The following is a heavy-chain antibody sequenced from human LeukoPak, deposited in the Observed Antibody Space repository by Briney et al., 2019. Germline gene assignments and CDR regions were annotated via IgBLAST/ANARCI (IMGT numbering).Heavy chain of an antibody. Sequence: SETLSLTCAVYGGPFSGYYWSWIRQPPGKGLEWIGEINHSGSTNYNPSLKSRVTISVDTSKNQFSLKLSSVTAADTAVYYCARGMVARFDYWGQGTLVTVSS. J-gene: IGHJ4*02. CDR2: INHSGST. CDR1: GGPFSGYY. D-gene: IGHD3-10*01. CDR3: ARGMVARFDY. V-gene: IGHV4-34*01.